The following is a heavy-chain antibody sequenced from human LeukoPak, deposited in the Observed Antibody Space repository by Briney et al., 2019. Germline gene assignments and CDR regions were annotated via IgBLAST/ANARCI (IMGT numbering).Heavy chain of an antibody. D-gene: IGHD3-22*01. CDR1: AFTFSSYG. CDR3: AKDLYDYDSSGSHYFDY. V-gene: IGHV3-30*02. CDR2: IRYAGSNK. Sequence: GGSLTLSCAASAFTFSSYGMRWVRQAPGKGLEWVAFIRYAGSNKYYADSVNGRFTISRDNSKNALYLQMNSLRAEDTAVYYCAKDLYDYDSSGSHYFDYWREGTLVSVST. J-gene: IGHJ4*02.